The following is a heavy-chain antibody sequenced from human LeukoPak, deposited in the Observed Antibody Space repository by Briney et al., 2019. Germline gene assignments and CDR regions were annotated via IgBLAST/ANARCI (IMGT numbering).Heavy chain of an antibody. CDR1: GYSISSGYY. D-gene: IGHD3-3*01. CDR3: ARVPWRGFDY. J-gene: IGHJ4*02. CDR2: IYHSGST. V-gene: IGHV4-38-2*02. Sequence: PSETLSLTCTVSGYSISSGYYWGWIRQPPGKGLEWIGSIYHSGSTYYNPSLKSRVTMSLDTSKNQLSLKLSSVTAADTAVYYCARVPWRGFDYWGQGTLVTVSS.